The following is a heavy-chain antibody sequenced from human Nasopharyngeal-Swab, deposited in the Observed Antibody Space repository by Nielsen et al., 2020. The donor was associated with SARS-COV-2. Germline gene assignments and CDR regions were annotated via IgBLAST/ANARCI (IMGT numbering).Heavy chain of an antibody. CDR3: ASEEDIVVVPAATGAFDI. Sequence: SETLSLTCTASGGSISSSSYYWGWIRQPPGKGLEWIGSIYYSGSTYYNPSLKSRVTISVDTSKNQFSLKLSSVTAADTAVYYCASEEDIVVVPAATGAFDIWGQGTMVTVSS. CDR2: IYYSGST. V-gene: IGHV4-39*01. CDR1: GGSISSSSYY. D-gene: IGHD2-2*01. J-gene: IGHJ3*02.